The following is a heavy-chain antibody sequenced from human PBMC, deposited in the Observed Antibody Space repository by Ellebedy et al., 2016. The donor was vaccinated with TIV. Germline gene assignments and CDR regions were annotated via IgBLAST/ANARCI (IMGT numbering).Heavy chain of an antibody. CDR2: INPSGGST. CDR1: GYTFTSYY. Sequence: ASVKVSCKASGYTFTSYYMHWVRQAPGQGLEWMGIINPSGGSTSYAQKFQGRVTITADKSTSTAYMERSSLRSEDTAVYYCARDPHCSSTSCYHYYYYGMDVWGQGTTVTVSS. CDR3: ARDPHCSSTSCYHYYYYGMDV. J-gene: IGHJ6*02. D-gene: IGHD2-2*01. V-gene: IGHV1-46*01.